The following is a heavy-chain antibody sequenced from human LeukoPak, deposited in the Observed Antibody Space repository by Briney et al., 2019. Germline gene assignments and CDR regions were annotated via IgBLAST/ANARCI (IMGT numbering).Heavy chain of an antibody. Sequence: GGSLRLSCAASGYTFSIYWMNWVRQAPGKGLEWVASIKQDGSETYYMESVQGRFTISRDNDMNFLYLHLSSLRAEDTAVYYCTRENSGSLSLEYWGQGTLVTVSS. CDR2: IKQDGSET. CDR1: GYTFSIYW. V-gene: IGHV3-7*01. J-gene: IGHJ4*02. D-gene: IGHD1-26*01. CDR3: TRENSGSLSLEY.